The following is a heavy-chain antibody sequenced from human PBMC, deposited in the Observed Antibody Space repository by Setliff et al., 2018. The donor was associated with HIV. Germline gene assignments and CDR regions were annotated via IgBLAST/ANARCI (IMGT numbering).Heavy chain of an antibody. D-gene: IGHD4-17*01. CDR2: ISSRGSTI. CDR1: GFTFSDYY. CDR3: ARSPYGDYIDV. J-gene: IGHJ6*03. V-gene: IGHV3-11*04. Sequence: PGGSLRLSCAASGFTFSDYYMSWIRQAPGKGLEWVSYISSRGSTIYYADSVKGRFTISRDNAKNSLYLQMNTLRAEDTAVYFCARSPYGDYIDVWGKGTTVTVSS.